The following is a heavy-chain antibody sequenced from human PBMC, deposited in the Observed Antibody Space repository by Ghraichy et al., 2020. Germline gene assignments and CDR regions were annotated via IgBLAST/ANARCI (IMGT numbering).Heavy chain of an antibody. CDR3: ARSYGGNAEYYYYGMDV. D-gene: IGHD4-23*01. CDR2: VSSSSSRTI. CDR1: GFTFSSYS. Sequence: GESLNISCAASGFTFSSYSMNWVRQAPGKGLEWVSYVSSSSSRTIYYADSVKGRFTISRDNAKNSLYLQMNSLRDEDTAVYYRARSYGGNAEYYYYGMDVWGQGTTVTVSS. V-gene: IGHV3-48*02. J-gene: IGHJ6*02.